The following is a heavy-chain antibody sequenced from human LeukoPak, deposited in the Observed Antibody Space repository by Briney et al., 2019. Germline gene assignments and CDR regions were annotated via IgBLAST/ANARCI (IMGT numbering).Heavy chain of an antibody. Sequence: ASVKVSCKASGYTFTSYYIHWVRQAPGQGLEWMGLINPSGGSTNYAQKLQGRVTMTTDTSTSTAYMELRSLRSDDTAVYYCARYTLNSGSYLKPWGQGTLVTVSS. CDR3: ARYTLNSGSYLKP. CDR2: INPSGGST. D-gene: IGHD1-26*01. J-gene: IGHJ5*02. CDR1: GYTFTSYY. V-gene: IGHV1-46*01.